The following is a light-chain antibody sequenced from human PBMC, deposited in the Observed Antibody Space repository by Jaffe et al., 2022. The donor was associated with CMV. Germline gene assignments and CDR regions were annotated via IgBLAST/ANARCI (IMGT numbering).Light chain of an antibody. J-gene: IGKJ1*01. V-gene: IGKV3-15*01. CDR1: QSVDNN. CDR3: QQYDDWPRGT. CDR2: GAS. Sequence: EIVMTQSPATLSVSPGERATLSCRASQSVDNNLAWYQQKPGQAPRLLMYGASFRATGFPARFSGSGSGTDFTLTISSLQSEDFAVYYCQQYDDWPRGTFGQGTKVEI.